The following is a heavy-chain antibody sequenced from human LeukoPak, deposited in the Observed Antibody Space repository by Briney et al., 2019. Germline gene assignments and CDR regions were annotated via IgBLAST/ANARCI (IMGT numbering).Heavy chain of an antibody. CDR3: ARDRGLSSSGWYTVDY. V-gene: IGHV1-2*06. Sequence: ASVKVSCKASGYTFTGYYMHWVRQAPGQGLEWMGRINPNSGGANYAQKFQGRVTITADESTSTAYMELSSLRSEDTAVYYCARDRGLSSSGWYTVDYWGQGTLVTVSS. CDR1: GYTFTGYY. D-gene: IGHD6-19*01. J-gene: IGHJ4*02. CDR2: INPNSGGA.